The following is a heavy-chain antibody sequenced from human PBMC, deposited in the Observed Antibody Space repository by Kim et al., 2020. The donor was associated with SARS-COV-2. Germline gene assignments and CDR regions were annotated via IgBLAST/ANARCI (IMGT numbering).Heavy chain of an antibody. CDR2: IYYSGST. Sequence: SETLSLTCTVSGGSISSSSYYWGWIRQPPGKGLEWIGSIYYSGSTYYNPSLKSRVTISVDTSKNQFSLKLSSVTAADTAVYYCARHRSPQWDIVVVPAAQPFDPWGQGTLVTVSS. V-gene: IGHV4-39*01. J-gene: IGHJ5*02. CDR3: ARHRSPQWDIVVVPAAQPFDP. CDR1: GGSISSSSYY. D-gene: IGHD2-2*01.